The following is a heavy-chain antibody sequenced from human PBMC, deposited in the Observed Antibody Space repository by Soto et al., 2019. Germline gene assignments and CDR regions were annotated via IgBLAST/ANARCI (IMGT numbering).Heavy chain of an antibody. D-gene: IGHD6-19*01. J-gene: IGHJ4*02. CDR3: EYRDAAPPMRNPGQWLVPYYFDY. CDR2: IIPIFGTA. Sequence: QVQLVQSGAEVKKPGSSVKVSCKASGGTFSSYAISWVRQAPGQGLEWMGGIIPIFGTANYAQKFQGRVTITADESTSTAYMELSSLRSEDTAVYYCEYRDAAPPMRNPGQWLVPYYFDYWGQGTLVTVSS. CDR1: GGTFSSYA. V-gene: IGHV1-69*01.